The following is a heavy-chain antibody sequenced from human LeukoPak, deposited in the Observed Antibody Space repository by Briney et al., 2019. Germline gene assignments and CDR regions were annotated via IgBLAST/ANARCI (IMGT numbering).Heavy chain of an antibody. CDR3: ARGKITMVRADVFDP. CDR2: MNPNSGNT. J-gene: IGHJ5*02. Sequence: GASVKVSCKASGYTFTSYDINWVRQATGQGLEWMGWMNPNSGNTGYAQKFQGRVTMTRNTSISTAYMELSSLRSEDTAVYYCARGKITMVRADVFDPWGQGTLVTVSS. CDR1: GYTFTSYD. D-gene: IGHD3-10*01. V-gene: IGHV1-8*01.